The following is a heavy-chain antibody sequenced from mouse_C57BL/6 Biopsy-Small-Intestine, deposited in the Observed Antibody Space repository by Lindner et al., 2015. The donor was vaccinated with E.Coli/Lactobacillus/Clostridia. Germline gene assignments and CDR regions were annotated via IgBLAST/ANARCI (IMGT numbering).Heavy chain of an antibody. Sequence: VQLQESGAEVMKPGASVKLSCKATGYTFTGYWIEWVKQRPGHGLEWIGEILPGSGSNKYNEKFKGKATFTAETSSNAAYMQLSSLTSEDSAIYYCAREGDYDYDVVDYWGQGTTLTVSS. V-gene: IGHV1-9*01. CDR3: AREGDYDYDVVDY. CDR1: GYTFTGYW. CDR2: ILPGSGSN. D-gene: IGHD2-4*01. J-gene: IGHJ2*01.